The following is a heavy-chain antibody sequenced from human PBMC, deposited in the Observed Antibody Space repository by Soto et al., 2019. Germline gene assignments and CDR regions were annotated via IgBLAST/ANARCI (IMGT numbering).Heavy chain of an antibody. CDR1: GFTFSTYD. CDR2: INRASIYI. V-gene: IGHV3-21*01. Sequence: SGGSLRLSCVASGFTFSTYDMNWVRQAPGKGLEWVSSINRASIYIYYADSVRGRLTISRDNAKNSLYLQMDSLRVEDTAVYYCARRTVTTYHYFDYWGQGTLVTVSS. D-gene: IGHD4-17*01. CDR3: ARRTVTTYHYFDY. J-gene: IGHJ4*02.